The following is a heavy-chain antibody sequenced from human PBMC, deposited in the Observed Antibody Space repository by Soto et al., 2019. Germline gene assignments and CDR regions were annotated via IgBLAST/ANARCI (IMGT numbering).Heavy chain of an antibody. CDR2: ISGGGGST. J-gene: IGHJ5*02. V-gene: IGHV3-23*01. CDR3: AKDPTSYDSSAQFDP. D-gene: IGHD3-22*01. CDR1: GFSFNIFA. Sequence: PGGSLRLSCAASGFSFNIFAMNWVRQAPGQGLEWVSGISGGGGSTYYADSVKGRFTISRDNSNNTLYLQMNSLRAEDTAVYYCAKDPTSYDSSAQFDPWGQGT.